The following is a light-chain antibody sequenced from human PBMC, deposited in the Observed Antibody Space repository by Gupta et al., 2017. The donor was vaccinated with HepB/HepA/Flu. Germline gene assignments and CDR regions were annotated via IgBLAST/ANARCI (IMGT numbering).Light chain of an antibody. V-gene: IGLV3-9*01. Sequence: SYELTQPLSVAVALGQTARIPCGGNNIGSNNVHWYQQKPGQAPMLVIQRNANRPSGIPERFSGSNSGNTATLTITRAQAGDEADYYCQVWDSSGWVFGGGTKLTVL. CDR2: RNA. J-gene: IGLJ3*02. CDR3: QVWDSSGWV. CDR1: NIGSNN.